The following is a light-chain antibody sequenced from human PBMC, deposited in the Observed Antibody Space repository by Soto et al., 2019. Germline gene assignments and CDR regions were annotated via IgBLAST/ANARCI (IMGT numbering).Light chain of an antibody. CDR2: DAS. V-gene: IGKV3-11*01. CDR3: HQRSSWPPT. Sequence: EIGLTQSPAILSLSPGERATLSCRASQSVSSYLAWYQQKPGQAPRPLIYDASNRATGIPARFSASGSGTDFTLTISSLEPEDFAVYYCHQRSSWPPTFGQGTKVEF. J-gene: IGKJ1*01. CDR1: QSVSSY.